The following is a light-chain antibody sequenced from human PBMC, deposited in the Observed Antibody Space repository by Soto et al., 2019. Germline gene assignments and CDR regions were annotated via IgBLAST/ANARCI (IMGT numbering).Light chain of an antibody. CDR3: SSYTSTDTVI. V-gene: IGLV2-14*01. J-gene: IGLJ2*01. CDR1: SSDFGGYDY. CDR2: EVS. Sequence: QSALTQPASVSGSHGQSITISCTGTSSDFGGYDYVSWYQQHPGKAPKLLIYEVSNRPSGVSNRFSGSKSGNTASLTISGVQAEDEADYYCSSYTSTDTVIFGGGTQLTVL.